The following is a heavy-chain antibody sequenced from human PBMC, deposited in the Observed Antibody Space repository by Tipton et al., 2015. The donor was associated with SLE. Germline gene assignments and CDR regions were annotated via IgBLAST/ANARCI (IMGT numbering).Heavy chain of an antibody. J-gene: IGHJ1*01. CDR1: GGSFSGYY. V-gene: IGHV3-11*06. CDR3: AREGYGSLAEYFQH. D-gene: IGHD3-10*01. CDR2: ISSSSSYI. Sequence: LSLTCAVYGGSFSGYYWSWIRQPPGKGLEWVSSISSSSSYIYYADSVKGRFTISRDNAKNSLYLQMNSLRAEDTAVYYCAREGYGSLAEYFQHWGQGTLVTVSS.